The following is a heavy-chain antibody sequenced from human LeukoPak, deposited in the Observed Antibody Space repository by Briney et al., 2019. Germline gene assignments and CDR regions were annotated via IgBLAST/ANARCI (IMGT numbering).Heavy chain of an antibody. CDR2: ISVSSTTM. V-gene: IGHV3-48*02. D-gene: IGHD3-22*01. CDR1: GFTFSTYG. Sequence: PGGSLRLSCAASGFTFSTYGMNWVGQAPGKGLEWVSYISVSSTTMYYAGSVKGRFTIFRDNAKNSLYLQMNSLRDEDTALYYCARDDDGRGYYGHFGAWGQGTLVTVSS. CDR3: ARDDDGRGYYGHFGA. J-gene: IGHJ5*02.